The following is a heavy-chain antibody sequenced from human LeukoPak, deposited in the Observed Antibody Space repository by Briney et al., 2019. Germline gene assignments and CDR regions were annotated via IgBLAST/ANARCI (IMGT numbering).Heavy chain of an antibody. CDR2: TYYRSKWYN. Sequence: SQTLSLTCAISGDSVSSNSAAWNWIRQSPSRGLEWLGSTYYRSKWYNDYAVSVKSRITINPDTSKNQFSLKLSSVTAADTAVYYCARDGARLLWFGELEGWFDPWGQGTLVTVSS. CDR1: GDSVSSNSAA. CDR3: ARDGARLLWFGELEGWFDP. V-gene: IGHV6-1*01. J-gene: IGHJ5*02. D-gene: IGHD3-10*01.